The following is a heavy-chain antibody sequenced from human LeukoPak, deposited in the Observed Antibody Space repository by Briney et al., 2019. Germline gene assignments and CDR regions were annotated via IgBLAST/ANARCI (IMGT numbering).Heavy chain of an antibody. J-gene: IGHJ6*02. V-gene: IGHV1-46*01. CDR3: ARSTGGSGSDYYYYGMDV. Sequence: PAASVKVSCKASGYTFTSYYMHWVRQAPGQGLEWMGIINPRGGSTSYAQKFQGRVTMTRDTSTGTVYMELSSLRSEDTAVYYCARSTGGSGSDYYYYGMDVWGQGTTVTVSS. D-gene: IGHD6-19*01. CDR2: INPRGGST. CDR1: GYTFTSYY.